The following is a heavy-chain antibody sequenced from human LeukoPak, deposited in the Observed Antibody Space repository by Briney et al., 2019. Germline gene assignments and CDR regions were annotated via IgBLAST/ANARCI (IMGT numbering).Heavy chain of an antibody. D-gene: IGHD6-6*01. CDR2: INHSGST. V-gene: IGHV4-34*01. J-gene: IGHJ6*03. CDR1: GGSFSGYY. CDR3: ARGRGIAARFLYYYYYMDV. Sequence: SETLSLTCAVYGGSFSGYYWSWIRQPPGKGLEWIGEINHSGSTNYNPSRKSRVTISVDTSKNQFSLKLSSVTAADTAVYYCARGRGIAARFLYYYYYMDVWGKGTTVTVSS.